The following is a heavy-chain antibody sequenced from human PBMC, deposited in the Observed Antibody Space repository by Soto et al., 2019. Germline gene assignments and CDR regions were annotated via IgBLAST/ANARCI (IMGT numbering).Heavy chain of an antibody. CDR2: ISYDGSNK. CDR3: ARGRESSGWYVDYYYYGMDV. J-gene: IGHJ6*02. Sequence: QVQLVESGGGVVQPGRSLRLSCAASGFTFSSYAMHWVRQAPGKGLEWVAVISYDGSNKYYADSVKGRFTISRDNSKNTLYLQMNSLRAEDTAVYYCARGRESSGWYVDYYYYGMDVWGQGTTVTVSS. CDR1: GFTFSSYA. D-gene: IGHD6-19*01. V-gene: IGHV3-30-3*01.